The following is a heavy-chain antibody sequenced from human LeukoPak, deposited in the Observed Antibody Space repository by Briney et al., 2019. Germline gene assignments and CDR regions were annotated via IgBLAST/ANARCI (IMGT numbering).Heavy chain of an antibody. CDR2: INHSGST. D-gene: IGHD6-19*01. CDR1: GGSFSGYY. CDR3: AREVRFSSGWYFGYMDV. J-gene: IGHJ6*03. Sequence: PSETLSLTCAVYGGSFSGYYWSWIRQPPGKGLEWIGEINHSGSTNYNPSLKSRVTISVDTSKNQFSLKLSSVTAADTAVYYCAREVRFSSGWYFGYMDVWGKGTTVTVSS. V-gene: IGHV4-34*01.